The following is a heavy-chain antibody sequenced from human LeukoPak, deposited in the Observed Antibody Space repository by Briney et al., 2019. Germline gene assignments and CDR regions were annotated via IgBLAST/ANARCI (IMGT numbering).Heavy chain of an antibody. Sequence: ASVKVSCKASGYTVTGYYMHWVRQAPGQGPEWMGWINPNSGGTNYAQKFQGRVTTTLATSIGTAYMELSRLKSDDTAVYYCASARGYSDFDSYFDYWGQGTLVTVSS. CDR3: ASARGYSDFDSYFDY. CDR1: GYTVTGYY. CDR2: INPNSGGT. J-gene: IGHJ4*02. V-gene: IGHV1-2*02. D-gene: IGHD5-12*01.